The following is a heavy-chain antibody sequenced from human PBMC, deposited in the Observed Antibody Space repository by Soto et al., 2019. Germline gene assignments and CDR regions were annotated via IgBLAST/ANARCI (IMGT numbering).Heavy chain of an antibody. CDR1: GFTFSSYA. Sequence: EVQLLESGGGLVQPGGSLRLSCATSGFTFSSYAMTWVRQAPGKGLEWVSAISVSGGSTYYADSVKGRFTISRDNSKNTLYLQMNSLRAEDTAVYYCAKPPPSTSSFYYYGLDVWGQGTTVIVSS. CDR3: AKPPPSTSSFYYYGLDV. CDR2: ISVSGGST. V-gene: IGHV3-23*01. J-gene: IGHJ6*02. D-gene: IGHD6-6*01.